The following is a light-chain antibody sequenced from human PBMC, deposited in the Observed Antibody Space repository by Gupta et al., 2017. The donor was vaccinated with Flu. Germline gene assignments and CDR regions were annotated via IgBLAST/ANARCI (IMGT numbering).Light chain of an antibody. CDR2: EAS. CDR1: QDISNY. Sequence: STLSVSVGDRPTITCQASQDISNYINWYKQKPRKAPDLLIREASHWQTGVTSRFSGSGYGTEFTFTISSRQQEDFAAYYCRQHYNRPPYTFGQGTKV. J-gene: IGKJ2*01. V-gene: IGKV1-33*01. CDR3: RQHYNRPPYT.